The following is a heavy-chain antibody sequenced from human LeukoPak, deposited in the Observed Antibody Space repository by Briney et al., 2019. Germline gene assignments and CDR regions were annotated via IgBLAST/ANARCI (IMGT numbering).Heavy chain of an antibody. V-gene: IGHV3-23*01. CDR2: ISGGSSGST. D-gene: IGHD4-17*01. J-gene: IGHJ4*02. Sequence: GGSLRLSCAASGFTFSDYAMSWVRQAPGKGLEWLSVISGGSSGSTYYADSVTSRFTVSRDNSKNTVDLQMNSLRAEDTAVYYCVPYGDPFDYWGQGTLVTVSS. CDR3: VPYGDPFDY. CDR1: GFTFSDYA.